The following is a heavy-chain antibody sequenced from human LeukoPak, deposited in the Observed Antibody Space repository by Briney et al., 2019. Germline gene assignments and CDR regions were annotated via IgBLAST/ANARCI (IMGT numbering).Heavy chain of an antibody. D-gene: IGHD2-21*02. V-gene: IGHV5-51*01. CDR1: GYPFTSYW. Sequence: LGGSLKIPCKGSGYPFTSYWIAWVRQMPGKGMGWMGIIYPGNYDTRYSPSFQGEVTISADKSISTAYLQWSSLKASDSATYYCARTLKNCGGDCSLDYWGQGTLVTVSS. CDR3: ARTLKNCGGDCSLDY. CDR2: IYPGNYDT. J-gene: IGHJ4*02.